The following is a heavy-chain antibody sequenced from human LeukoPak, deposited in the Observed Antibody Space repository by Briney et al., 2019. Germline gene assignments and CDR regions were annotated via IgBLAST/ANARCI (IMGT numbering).Heavy chain of an antibody. D-gene: IGHD3-10*01. CDR3: AKVRGGYYGSGSYTDY. CDR1: GFTFSNYG. V-gene: IGHV3-30*18. Sequence: PGGSLRLSCAASGFTFSNYGMHWVRQAPGKGLEWVAVISYDGSNKYYADSVKGRFTISRDNSKNTLYLQMNSLRAEDTAVYYCAKVRGGYYGSGSYTDYWGQGTLVTVSS. J-gene: IGHJ4*02. CDR2: ISYDGSNK.